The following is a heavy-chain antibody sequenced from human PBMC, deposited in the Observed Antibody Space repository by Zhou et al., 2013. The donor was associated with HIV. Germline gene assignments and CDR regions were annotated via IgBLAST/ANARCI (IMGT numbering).Heavy chain of an antibody. Sequence: QVQLVQSGAEVKKPGASVKVSCKASGYTFTSYGISWVRQAPGQGLEWMGWISTYNGNTNYAQKFQGRVTMTTDTSTTTAYMELRSLRSDDTALYYCARLGPPCSTSTCYYHFDYWGQGTVVTVSS. CDR2: ISTYNGNT. CDR1: GYTFTSYG. V-gene: IGHV1-18*01. J-gene: IGHJ4*02. CDR3: ARLGPPCSTSTCYYHFDY. D-gene: IGHD2-2*01.